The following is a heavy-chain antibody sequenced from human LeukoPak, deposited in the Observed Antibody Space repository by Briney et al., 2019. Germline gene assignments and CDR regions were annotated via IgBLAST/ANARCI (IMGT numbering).Heavy chain of an antibody. V-gene: IGHV3-23*01. CDR3: AKARTSVAGKPEYFQH. Sequence: GGSLRLSCAASGFTFNSYAMSWVRQVPGKGLEGVSVISASGGSTYYADSVKGRFTISRDNSKNTLYLQMNSLRAEDTAVHYCAKARTSVAGKPEYFQHWGQGTLVTVSS. J-gene: IGHJ1*01. D-gene: IGHD6-19*01. CDR2: ISASGGST. CDR1: GFTFNSYA.